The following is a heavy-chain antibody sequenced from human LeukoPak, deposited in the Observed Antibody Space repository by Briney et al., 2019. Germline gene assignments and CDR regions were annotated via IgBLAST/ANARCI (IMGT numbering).Heavy chain of an antibody. D-gene: IGHD6-13*01. J-gene: IGHJ5*02. CDR2: ISSSSSTI. CDR3: ARGAAAAGTTYDMLYNWFDP. CDR1: GFTFSSYS. Sequence: GGSLRLSCAASGFTFSSYSMNWVRQAPGKGLEWISYISSSSSTIYYADSVKGRFTISRDNAKNSLYLQMNSLRAEDTAVYYCARGAAAAGTTYDMLYNWFDPWGQGTLVTVSS. V-gene: IGHV3-48*04.